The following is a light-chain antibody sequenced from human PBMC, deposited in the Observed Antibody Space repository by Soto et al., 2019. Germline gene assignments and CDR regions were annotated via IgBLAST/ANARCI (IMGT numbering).Light chain of an antibody. CDR3: QQIHSIPIT. J-gene: IGKJ5*01. CDR1: QSVSSD. CDR2: AAS. Sequence: DIQMTQSPASLSASVGDRVTITCRASQSVSSDLNWYQQKAGKAPKLLIYAASSLQSGVPSRFSGSGSGTHFILTISSLQPEDFATYYCQQIHSIPITFGRGTRLEIK. V-gene: IGKV1-39*01.